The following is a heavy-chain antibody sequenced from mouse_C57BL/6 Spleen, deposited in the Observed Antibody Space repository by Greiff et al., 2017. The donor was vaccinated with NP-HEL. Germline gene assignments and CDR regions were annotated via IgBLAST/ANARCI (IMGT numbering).Heavy chain of an antibody. CDR3: ARGGYYGNYVVTPFY. CDR2: ISYDGSN. D-gene: IGHD2-1*01. V-gene: IGHV3-6*01. Sequence: EVQLQESGPGLVKPSQSLSLTCSVTGYSITSGYYWNWIRQFPGNKLEWMGYISYDGSNNYIPSLKNRISITRDTSKNQFFLKLNSVTTEDTATYYCARGGYYGNYVVTPFYWGQGTSVTVSS. J-gene: IGHJ4*01. CDR1: GYSITSGYY.